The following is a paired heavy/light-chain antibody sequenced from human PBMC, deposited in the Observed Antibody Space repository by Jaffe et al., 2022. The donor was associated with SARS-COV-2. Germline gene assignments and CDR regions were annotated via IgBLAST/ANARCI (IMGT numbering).Heavy chain of an antibody. CDR2: ISYDGSKK. V-gene: IGHV3-30*04. Sequence: QVQLVESGGGVVQPGRSLRLSCAASGFTFSNYAVHWVRQAPGKGLEWVALISYDGSKKYYVDSVEGRFTVSRDNSKNTLYLQMNSLRAEDTAVYYCARDGLPYYASGSYSDSWGQGTLVTVSS. J-gene: IGHJ4*02. D-gene: IGHD3-10*01. CDR3: ARDGLPYYASGSYSDS. CDR1: GFTFSNYA.
Light chain of an antibody. Sequence: DIQMTQSPSTLSASVGDRVTTTCRASQSINNWLAWYQQKPGKAPKLLIYKASTLVSGVPSRFSGSGSGTEFTLTISSLQPDDFATYYCQQYNSYSWTFGQGTKVDIK. V-gene: IGKV1-5*03. CDR3: QQYNSYSWT. CDR1: QSINNW. CDR2: KAS. J-gene: IGKJ1*01.